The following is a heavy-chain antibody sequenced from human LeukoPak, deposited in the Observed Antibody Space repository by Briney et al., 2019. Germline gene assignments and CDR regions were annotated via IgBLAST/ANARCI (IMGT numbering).Heavy chain of an antibody. Sequence: PGGSLRLSCAASGFTFSSYSMNWVRQAPGKGLEWVSSISSSSSYIYYADSVKGRFTISRDNAKNSLYLQMNSLRAEDTAVYYCAREDTMSADDAFDIWGQGTMVTVSS. D-gene: IGHD3-10*02. CDR2: ISSSSSYI. CDR3: AREDTMSADDAFDI. CDR1: GFTFSSYS. J-gene: IGHJ3*02. V-gene: IGHV3-21*01.